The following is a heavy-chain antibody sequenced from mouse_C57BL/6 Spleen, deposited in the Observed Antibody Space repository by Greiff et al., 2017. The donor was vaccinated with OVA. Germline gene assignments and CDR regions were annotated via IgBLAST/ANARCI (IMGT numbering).Heavy chain of an antibody. CDR3: TKPLGGYCY. J-gene: IGHJ2*01. D-gene: IGHD2-3*01. CDR1: GYTFTDYE. Sequence: QVQLQQSGAELVRPGASVTLSCKASGYTFTDYEMHWVKQTPVHGLEWIGAIDPETGGTAYNQKFKGKAILTADKSSSTAYMELRCLTSEDSAVYYCTKPLGGYCYWGQGTTLTVSS. CDR2: IDPETGGT. V-gene: IGHV1-15*01.